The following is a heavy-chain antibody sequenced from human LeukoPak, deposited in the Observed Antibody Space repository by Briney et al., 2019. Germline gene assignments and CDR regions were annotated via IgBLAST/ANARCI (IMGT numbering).Heavy chain of an antibody. Sequence: SETLSLTCAVYGGSFSGYYWSWIRQPPGKGLEWIGEINHSGSTNYNPSLKSRVTISVDTSKNQFSLKLSSVTAADTAVYYCARATYGSGWYRKPYFDYWGQGTLVTVSS. V-gene: IGHV4-34*01. D-gene: IGHD6-19*01. CDR3: ARATYGSGWYRKPYFDY. CDR1: GGSFSGYY. CDR2: INHSGST. J-gene: IGHJ4*02.